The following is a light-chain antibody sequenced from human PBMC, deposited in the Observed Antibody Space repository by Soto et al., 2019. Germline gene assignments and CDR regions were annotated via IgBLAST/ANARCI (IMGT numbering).Light chain of an antibody. CDR3: QQSYTTVYT. CDR2: DAT. CDR1: QTIGAN. Sequence: DFHITHSPSSLSASVCDRVTITCRASQTIGANLNWYRQKPGKAPTLLIYDATTLQSGVPSRFSGLGSGTDFTLTITSLQPEDSATYFCQQSYTTVYTFGLGTKVDIK. J-gene: IGKJ2*01. V-gene: IGKV1-39*01.